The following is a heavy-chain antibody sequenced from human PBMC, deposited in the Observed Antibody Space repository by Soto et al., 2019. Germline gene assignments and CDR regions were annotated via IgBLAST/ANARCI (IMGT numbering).Heavy chain of an antibody. CDR2: INNDGSST. CDR1: GFTFRKYW. J-gene: IGHJ4*02. D-gene: IGHD6-6*01. V-gene: IGHV3-74*01. Sequence: EVQLVESGGGLVQPGGSLRLSCAASGFTFRKYWMHWVRQAPGKGLVWVSRINNDGSSTIYADSVKGRFTISRDNAKNTLYLHINSLRAEDTSVYFCARDGSAGSSSPGYYFDYGGQGTLVTVSS. CDR3: ARDGSAGSSSPGYYFDY.